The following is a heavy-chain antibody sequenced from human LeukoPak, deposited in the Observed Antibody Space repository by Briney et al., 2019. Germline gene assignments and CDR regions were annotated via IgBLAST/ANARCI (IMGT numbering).Heavy chain of an antibody. CDR3: ARDNGYNSGRPLDY. J-gene: IGHJ4*02. CDR1: GGSFSGYY. V-gene: IGHV4-34*01. Sequence: SETLSLTCAVYGGSFSGYYWSWIRQPPGKGLEWIGEINHSGSTNYNPSLKSRVTISVDTSKNQFSLKLSSVTAADTAVYYCARDNGYNSGRPLDYWGQGTLVTVSS. D-gene: IGHD6-19*01. CDR2: INHSGST.